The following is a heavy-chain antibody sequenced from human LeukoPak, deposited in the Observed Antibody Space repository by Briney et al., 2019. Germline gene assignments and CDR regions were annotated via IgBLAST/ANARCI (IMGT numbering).Heavy chain of an antibody. V-gene: IGHV4-59*01. Sequence: SETLSLTCTVSGGSFSSYYWSWIRQPPGKGLEWIGDIYYSGSTNYNPSLKSRVTISVDTSKNQFSLKLSSVPAADTAVYYCSRELEIAVAGRDYFDYWGQGTLLTVSS. D-gene: IGHD6-19*01. J-gene: IGHJ4*02. CDR3: SRELEIAVAGRDYFDY. CDR2: IYYSGST. CDR1: GGSFSSYY.